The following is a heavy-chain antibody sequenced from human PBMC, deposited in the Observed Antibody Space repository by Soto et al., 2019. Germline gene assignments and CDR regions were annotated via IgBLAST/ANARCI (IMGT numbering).Heavy chain of an antibody. D-gene: IGHD6-19*01. Sequence: GGSLRLSCAASGFSFSTYNMNWVRQAPGRGLEWVSYISSRSSTIYHADSVKGRFTISRDNAKNSLYLQMDSLRDEDTAVYFSARAIAVGSTSLDYWGLGTRVTVSS. CDR1: GFSFSTYN. CDR2: ISSRSSTI. J-gene: IGHJ4*02. CDR3: ARAIAVGSTSLDY. V-gene: IGHV3-48*02.